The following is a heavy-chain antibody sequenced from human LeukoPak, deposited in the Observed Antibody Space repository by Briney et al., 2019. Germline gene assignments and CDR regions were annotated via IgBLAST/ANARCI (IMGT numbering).Heavy chain of an antibody. Sequence: GGSLRLSCAASGFTFSNFAMSWVRQPPGKGLEWVSTLGGGGIDTYYADSVKGRFTISRDNSKNTLYLHMNSLRAEDTAVYYCARGYYDSSGWGYFDYWGQGTLVTVSS. CDR3: ARGYYDSSGWGYFDY. J-gene: IGHJ4*02. CDR1: GFTFSNFA. CDR2: LGGGGIDT. V-gene: IGHV3-23*01. D-gene: IGHD3-22*01.